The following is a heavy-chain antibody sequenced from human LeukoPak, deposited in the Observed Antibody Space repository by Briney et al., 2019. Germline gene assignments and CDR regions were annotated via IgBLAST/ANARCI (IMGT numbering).Heavy chain of an antibody. CDR1: GFTFSSYG. CDR3: AKDTSSWY. J-gene: IGHJ4*02. D-gene: IGHD6-13*01. Sequence: GGSLRLSCAASGFTFSSYGMHWVRQAPGKGLEWVAFIRYDGSKKYYADSVKGRFTISRDNSKNTLYLQMNSLRAEDTAVYYYAKDTSSWYWGQGTLVTVSS. CDR2: IRYDGSKK. V-gene: IGHV3-30*02.